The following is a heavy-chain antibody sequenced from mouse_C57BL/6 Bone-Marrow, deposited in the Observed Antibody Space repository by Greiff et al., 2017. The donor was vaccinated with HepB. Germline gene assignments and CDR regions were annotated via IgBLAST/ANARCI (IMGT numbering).Heavy chain of an antibody. CDR3: ARREYGYYVWYFDV. CDR2: IYPGDGDT. Sequence: QVQLQQSGAELVKPGASVKISCKASGYAFSSYWMNWVKQRPGKGLEWIGQIYPGDGDTNYNGKFKGKATLTADKSSSTAYMQLSSLTSEDSAVYFCARREYGYYVWYFDVWGTGTTVTVSS. CDR1: GYAFSSYW. D-gene: IGHD2-10*02. V-gene: IGHV1-80*01. J-gene: IGHJ1*03.